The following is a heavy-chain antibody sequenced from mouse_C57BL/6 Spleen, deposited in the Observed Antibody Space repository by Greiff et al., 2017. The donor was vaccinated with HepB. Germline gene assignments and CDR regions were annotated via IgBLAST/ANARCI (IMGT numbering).Heavy chain of an antibody. D-gene: IGHD1-1*01. J-gene: IGHJ2*01. CDR2: INPSNGGT. V-gene: IGHV1-53*01. CDR1: GYTFTSYW. Sequence: VQLQQPGTELVKPGASVKLSCKASGYTFTSYWMHWVKQRPGQGLEWIGNINPSNGGTNYNEKFKSKATLTVDKSSSTAYMQLSSLTSEDSAVYYCARGAFDYYGSSPYFDYWGQGTTLTVSS. CDR3: ARGAFDYYGSSPYFDY.